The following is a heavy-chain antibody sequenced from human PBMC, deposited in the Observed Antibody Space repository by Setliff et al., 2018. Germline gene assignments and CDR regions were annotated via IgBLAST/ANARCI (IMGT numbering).Heavy chain of an antibody. Sequence: SETLSLTCNVSGGSTSSRTYYWSWIRQPAGKGLEWIGHIYTSWSTNYNPSLKSRVTMSVDTTKNQFSLKLTSVTAADTAVYYCARVSGFLYVDVWGKGTTVTVS. CDR1: GGSTSSRTYY. D-gene: IGHD3-3*01. J-gene: IGHJ6*03. CDR2: IYTSWST. CDR3: ARVSGFLYVDV. V-gene: IGHV4-61*09.